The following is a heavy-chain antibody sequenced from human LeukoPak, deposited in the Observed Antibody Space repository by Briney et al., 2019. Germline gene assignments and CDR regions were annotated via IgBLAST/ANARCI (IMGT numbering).Heavy chain of an antibody. J-gene: IGHJ4*02. CDR1: GYTFTRHR. V-gene: IGHV1-18*01. CDR2: ISAYNGNT. D-gene: IGHD1-26*01. Sequence: GASVKVSCKASGYTFTRHRISWVRQAPGQGLEWMGWISAYNGNTKHAQKLQGRVTMTTDTSTSTAYMELRSLRCDDTAVYYCARDQGSYSAFDYWGQGTLVTVSS. CDR3: ARDQGSYSAFDY.